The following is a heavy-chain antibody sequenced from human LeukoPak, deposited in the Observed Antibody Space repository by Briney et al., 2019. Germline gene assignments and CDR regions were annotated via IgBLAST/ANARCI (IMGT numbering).Heavy chain of an antibody. CDR3: ARSGSYDYVWGSYRHPTAFGP. J-gene: IGHJ5*02. V-gene: IGHV4-30-4*08. CDR1: GGSISSGDYY. CDR2: IYYSGNT. D-gene: IGHD3-16*02. Sequence: SETLSLTCTVSGGSISSGDYYWTWIRQPPGKGLEWIGYIYYSGNTYYNPSLKSRVTISLDTSKNQFSLKLSSVTAADTAVYYCARSGSYDYVWGSYRHPTAFGPWGQGTLVTVSS.